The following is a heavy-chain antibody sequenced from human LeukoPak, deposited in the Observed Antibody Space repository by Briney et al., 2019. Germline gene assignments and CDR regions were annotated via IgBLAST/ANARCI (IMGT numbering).Heavy chain of an antibody. V-gene: IGHV4-59*01. CDR2: IYYSGST. CDR3: ARDQGPYYYDSSGSGFDP. D-gene: IGHD3-22*01. Sequence: SETLSLTCTVSGGSISNYYWSWIRQPPGKGLEWIGYIYYSGSTNYNPSLKSRVIISVDTSKNQFSLKLSSVAAADTAVYYCARDQGPYYYDSSGSGFDPWGQGTLVTVSS. J-gene: IGHJ5*02. CDR1: GGSISNYY.